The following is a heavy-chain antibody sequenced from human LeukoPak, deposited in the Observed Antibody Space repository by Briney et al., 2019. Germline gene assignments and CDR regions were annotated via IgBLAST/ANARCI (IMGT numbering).Heavy chain of an antibody. CDR1: GFTFDDYA. Sequence: GGSLRLSCAASGFTFDDYAMHWVRQAPGKGLEWVSGISWNSGTRGYADSVKGRFTISRDNAKNSLYLQMNSLRAEDTALYYCAKGTSGSHHALFDYWGQGTLVTVSS. J-gene: IGHJ4*02. D-gene: IGHD1-26*01. CDR3: AKGTSGSHHALFDY. V-gene: IGHV3-9*01. CDR2: ISWNSGTR.